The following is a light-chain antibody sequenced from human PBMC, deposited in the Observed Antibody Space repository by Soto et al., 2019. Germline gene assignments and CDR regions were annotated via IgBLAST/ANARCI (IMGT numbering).Light chain of an antibody. V-gene: IGKV1-5*03. Sequence: DIQMTQSPSTLSASVGDRVTITCRASQSISSWLAWYQQKPGKAPKLLIYKASSLESGVPSRFSGSGSGTEFTLTISSLQPDDFGTYYCQQYNSYPLTFGQGTRLEIK. CDR3: QQYNSYPLT. CDR1: QSISSW. J-gene: IGKJ5*01. CDR2: KAS.